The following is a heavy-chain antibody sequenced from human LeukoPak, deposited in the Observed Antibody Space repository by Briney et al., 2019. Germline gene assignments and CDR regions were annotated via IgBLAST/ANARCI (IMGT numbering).Heavy chain of an antibody. CDR1: GYFFSGYH. D-gene: IGHD3-10*01. V-gene: IGHV1-2*02. CDR2: IYIDSGDT. CDR3: AGLGSTMEGRIDP. Sequence: ASVKVSCKASGYFFSGYHVHWVRQAPGQGLDWMGRIYIDSGDTNYAQKFQGRVTMTRDTSISTAYMELSSLTSDDTAVSYCAGLGSTMEGRIDPWGQGTPVTVSS. J-gene: IGHJ5*02.